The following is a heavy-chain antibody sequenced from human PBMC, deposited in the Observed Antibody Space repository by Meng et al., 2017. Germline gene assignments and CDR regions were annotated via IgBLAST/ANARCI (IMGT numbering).Heavy chain of an antibody. Sequence: VQVVPSRAQMKKPGASMKASCKASGSTFTSYYIHWVRQAPGQGLEWMGIINPSGGSTSYAQKFQGRVTMTRDTSTSTVYMELSSLRSEDTAVYYCTRDWYDSSGYYLVWGQGTLVTVSS. V-gene: IGHV1-46*01. J-gene: IGHJ4*02. CDR3: TRDWYDSSGYYLV. CDR1: GSTFTSYY. D-gene: IGHD3-22*01. CDR2: INPSGGST.